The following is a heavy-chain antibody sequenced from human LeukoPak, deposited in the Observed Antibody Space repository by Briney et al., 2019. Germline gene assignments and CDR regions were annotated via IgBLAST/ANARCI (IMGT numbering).Heavy chain of an antibody. J-gene: IGHJ5*02. V-gene: IGHV1-69*05. CDR2: IIPIFGTA. CDR1: GGTFSSYA. D-gene: IGHD6-25*01. Sequence: AASVKVSCKASGGTFSSYAISWVRHAPGQGLEWMGGIIPIFGTANYAQTFQGRVTITTGESTSTAYMELSSLRSEDTAVYYCARASGFNWFDPWGQGTLVTVSS. CDR3: ARASGFNWFDP.